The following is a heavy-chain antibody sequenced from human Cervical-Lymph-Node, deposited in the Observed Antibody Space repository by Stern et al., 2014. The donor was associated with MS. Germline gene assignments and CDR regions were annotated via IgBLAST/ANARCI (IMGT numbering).Heavy chain of an antibody. J-gene: IGHJ4*02. V-gene: IGHV3-30*18. CDR1: RFIFSYYG. Sequence: QVQLVQSGGAVVQPGRSLRVSCAASRFIFSYYGMHWVRPAPGKGLEWVAFISYDGRNTYYADSVKGRFTISRDNAKSTLYLQMSSLRPEDTAVYYCAKVPEQQLTDRYYFDYWGQGTLVTVSS. CDR2: ISYDGRNT. CDR3: AKVPEQQLTDRYYFDY. D-gene: IGHD6-13*01.